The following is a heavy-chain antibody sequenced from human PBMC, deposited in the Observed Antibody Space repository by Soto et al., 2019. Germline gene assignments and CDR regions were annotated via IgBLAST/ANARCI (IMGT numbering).Heavy chain of an antibody. CDR2: INHSGST. CDR1: GGSFSGYY. D-gene: IGHD1-26*01. CDR3: ARGFGWEILRAYYYYYGMDV. Sequence: PSETLSLTCAVYGGSFSGYYWSWIRQPPGKGLEWIGEINHSGSTNYNPSLKSRVTISVDTSKNQFSLKLSSVTAADTAVYYCARGFGWEILRAYYYYYGMDVWGQGTTVTVSS. V-gene: IGHV4-34*01. J-gene: IGHJ6*02.